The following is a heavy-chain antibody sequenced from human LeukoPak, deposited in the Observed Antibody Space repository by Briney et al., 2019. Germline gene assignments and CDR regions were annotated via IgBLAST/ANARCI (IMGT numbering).Heavy chain of an antibody. CDR2: IGAYNGNT. Sequence: ASVKVSCKASGGTFSSYAISWVRQAPGQGLEWMGWIGAYNGNTNYAQNLQGRVTMTTDTSTSTAYMELRSLRFDDTAVYYCARDPIWASSWYRGGFDYWGQGTLVTVSS. D-gene: IGHD6-13*01. CDR1: GGTFSSYA. J-gene: IGHJ4*02. V-gene: IGHV1-18*01. CDR3: ARDPIWASSWYRGGFDY.